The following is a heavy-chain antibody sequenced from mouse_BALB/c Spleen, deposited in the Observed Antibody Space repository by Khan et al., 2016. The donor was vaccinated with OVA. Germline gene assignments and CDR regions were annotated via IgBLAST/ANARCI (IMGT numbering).Heavy chain of an antibody. CDR1: GYTFTSYW. V-gene: IGHV1S132*01. CDR3: ARGYFGIYGFVY. D-gene: IGHD1-1*02. J-gene: IGHJ3*01. CDR2: IFPGTGTT. Sequence: QVRLQQSGAELVKPGASVKLSCKTSGYTFTSYWIPWVRQRPGRGLGWIGQIFPGTGTTYYHENFKGKATTTVDTASSPAYMQLSSLTSEVSAVYFCARGYFGIYGFVYWGQGTLVTVSP.